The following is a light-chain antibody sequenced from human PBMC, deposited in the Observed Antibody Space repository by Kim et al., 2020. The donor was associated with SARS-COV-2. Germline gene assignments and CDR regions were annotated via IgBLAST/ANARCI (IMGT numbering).Light chain of an antibody. V-gene: IGLV3-25*03. CDR1: ALPKQY. J-gene: IGLJ1*01. CDR3: QSADSSGTYV. CDR2: KDS. Sequence: VSPGQTARITCSGDALPKQYAYWYQQKPGQAPVLVIYKDSERPSGIPERFSGSSSGTTVTLTISGVRAEDEADYYCQSADSSGTYVFGTGTKVTVL.